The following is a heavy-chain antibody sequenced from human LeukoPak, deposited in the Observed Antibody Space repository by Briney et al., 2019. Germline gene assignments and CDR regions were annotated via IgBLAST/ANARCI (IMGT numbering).Heavy chain of an antibody. V-gene: IGHV4-59*08. CDR1: GGSVTSYY. CDR3: ATTGATSPSSASWFNIEY. D-gene: IGHD6-13*01. J-gene: IGHJ4*02. CDR2: IYYSGGT. Sequence: SETLSLTCTVSGGSVTSYYCNWVRQPPGRGLEWIGYIYYSGGTNYNPSLESRVTITLGTAKNRFSLKLRSVTAEDTAVYYCATTGATSPSSASWFNIEYWGQGTLVPVSS.